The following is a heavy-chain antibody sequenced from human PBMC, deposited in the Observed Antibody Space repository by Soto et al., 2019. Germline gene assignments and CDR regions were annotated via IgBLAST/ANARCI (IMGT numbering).Heavy chain of an antibody. D-gene: IGHD3-10*01. CDR1: GFTVSNYH. CDR3: AGSGGGLDY. Sequence: EVQLVESGGGLVQPGESLRLSCAASGFTVSNYHMTWVRQAPGKGLEWVSAVYADGATSHADSVKDRFTVSRDNSRNTLNLQMRGLRGGEKAVLYWAGSGGGLDYWGQGTLVTVSS. J-gene: IGHJ4*02. V-gene: IGHV3-66*01. CDR2: VYADGAT.